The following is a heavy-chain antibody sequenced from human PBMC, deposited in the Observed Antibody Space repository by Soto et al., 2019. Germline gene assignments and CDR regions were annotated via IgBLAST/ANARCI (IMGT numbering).Heavy chain of an antibody. Sequence: EVQLLGSGGGLVQPGGSLRLSCVASGFRFSSYWMNWVRQTPGMGLEWVSVISARGGSSYFADSVKGRFTISRDNSKNVLSLEMNSLRAEDTAIYFCAKGSIEYSASVDNWGQGTLVLVSS. D-gene: IGHD5-12*01. V-gene: IGHV3-23*01. CDR2: ISARGGSS. CDR1: GFRFSSYW. CDR3: AKGSIEYSASVDN. J-gene: IGHJ4*02.